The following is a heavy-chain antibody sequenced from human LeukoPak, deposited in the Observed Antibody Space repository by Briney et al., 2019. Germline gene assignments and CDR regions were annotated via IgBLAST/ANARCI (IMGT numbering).Heavy chain of an antibody. Sequence: SETLSLTCTVSGGSISSYYWSWIRQPPGKGLEWIGYIYYSGSTNYNPSLKSRVTISVDTSKNQFSLKLSSVTAADTAVYYCARDQGWAIAAAGLDYWGQGTLVTVSS. CDR3: ARDQGWAIAAAGLDY. D-gene: IGHD6-13*01. CDR2: IYYSGST. J-gene: IGHJ4*02. CDR1: GGSISSYY. V-gene: IGHV4-59*01.